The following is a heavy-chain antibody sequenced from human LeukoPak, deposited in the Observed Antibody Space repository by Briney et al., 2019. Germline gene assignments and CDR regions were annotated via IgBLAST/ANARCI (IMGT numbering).Heavy chain of an antibody. CDR2: ISGSGGDT. V-gene: IGHV3-23*01. Sequence: PGGSLRLSCAASGFTFSNYAMSWVRQAPGKGLEWVSGISGSGGDTYYADSVKGRFTISRDNSKNTLYLQMNSLRDEDTAVYYCAKDRSCTINICHGDFDHWGQGTLVTVSS. J-gene: IGHJ4*02. CDR1: GFTFSNYA. CDR3: AKDRSCTINICHGDFDH. D-gene: IGHD2-8*01.